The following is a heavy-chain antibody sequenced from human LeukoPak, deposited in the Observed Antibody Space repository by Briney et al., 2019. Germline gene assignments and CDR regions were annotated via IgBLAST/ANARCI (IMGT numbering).Heavy chain of an antibody. CDR1: GGSISSYY. CDR2: IYYSGST. J-gene: IGHJ4*02. Sequence: SETLSLTCTVSGGSISSYYWSWIRQPPGKGLEWIGYIYYSGSTNYNSSLKSRVTISVDTSKNQFSLKLSSVTAADTAVYYCARHTTITMVRGAPSKAVDYWGQGTLVTVSS. CDR3: ARHTTITMVRGAPSKAVDY. V-gene: IGHV4-59*08. D-gene: IGHD3-10*01.